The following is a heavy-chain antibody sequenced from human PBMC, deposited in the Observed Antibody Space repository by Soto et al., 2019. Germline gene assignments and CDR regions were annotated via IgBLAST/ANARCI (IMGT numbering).Heavy chain of an antibody. CDR3: ARDALKEGGDY. J-gene: IGHJ4*02. CDR1: GYTFTSYC. CDR2: ISAYNGNT. Sequence: ASVNVSCKSSGYTFTSYCISWVRQAPGQGLEWMGWISAYNGNTNYAQKLQGRVTMTTDTSTSTAYMELRSLRSDDTAVYYCARDALKEGGDYWGQGTLVTVSS. V-gene: IGHV1-18*01. D-gene: IGHD3-16*01.